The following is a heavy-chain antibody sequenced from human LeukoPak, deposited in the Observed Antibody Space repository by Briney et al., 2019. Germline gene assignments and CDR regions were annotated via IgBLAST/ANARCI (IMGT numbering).Heavy chain of an antibody. CDR1: GFTFSSYG. Sequence: GGSLRLSCAASGFTFSSYGMHWVRQAPGKGLEWVAFIRYDGSNKYYADSVKGRFTISRDNSKNTLYLQMNSLRAEDTAVYYCARLWFGESPWYFDYWGQGTLVTVSS. CDR3: ARLWFGESPWYFDY. D-gene: IGHD3-10*01. CDR2: IRYDGSNK. V-gene: IGHV3-30*02. J-gene: IGHJ4*02.